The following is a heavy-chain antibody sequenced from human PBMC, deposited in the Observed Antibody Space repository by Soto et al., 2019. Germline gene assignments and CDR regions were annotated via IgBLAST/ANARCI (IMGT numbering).Heavy chain of an antibody. D-gene: IGHD1-26*01. Sequence: APVKVSCKASGGTFISSTISWVRQAPGQRLEWMGRINAGNGNTKYSQKFQGRVTITRDTSASTAYMELSSLRSEDTAVYYCARLVVGDFDYWGQGTLVTVSS. CDR2: INAGNGNT. J-gene: IGHJ4*02. CDR3: ARLVVGDFDY. V-gene: IGHV1-3*01. CDR1: GGTFISST.